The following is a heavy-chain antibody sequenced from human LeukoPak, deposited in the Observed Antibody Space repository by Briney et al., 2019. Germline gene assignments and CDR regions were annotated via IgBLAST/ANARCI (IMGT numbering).Heavy chain of an antibody. Sequence: SETLSLTCTVSGRSISSESYYWSWIRQPAGKGLEWIGRINTSGNINYNPSLKSRVTLSVDTSNNQFSLKLTSLTAADTAVYYCVRDRQLLAHWGQGTLVTVSS. D-gene: IGHD2-2*01. CDR2: INTSGNI. CDR1: GRSISSESYY. J-gene: IGHJ4*02. CDR3: VRDRQLLAH. V-gene: IGHV4-61*02.